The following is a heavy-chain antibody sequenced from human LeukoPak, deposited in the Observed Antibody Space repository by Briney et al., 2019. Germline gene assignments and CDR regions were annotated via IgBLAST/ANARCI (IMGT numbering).Heavy chain of an antibody. Sequence: SETLSLTCTVSGGSISSYYWSWIRQPPGKGLEWIGYIYYSGSTNYNPSLKSRVTISVDTSKNQFSLKLSSVTAADTAVYYCARDKDASDIWGQGTMVTVSS. V-gene: IGHV4-59*01. J-gene: IGHJ3*02. CDR2: IYYSGST. CDR1: GGSISSYY. CDR3: ARDKDASDI.